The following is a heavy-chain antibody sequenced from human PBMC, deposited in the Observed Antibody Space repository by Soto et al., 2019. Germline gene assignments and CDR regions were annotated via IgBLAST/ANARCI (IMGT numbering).Heavy chain of an antibody. Sequence: EVQLLESGGGLVKPGGSLRLSSVASGLTFGSYAMSSVRQAPGQGLDWVTTISGGDTTQYAESVKGRFTISRDKAKITLYLQMNTLGVEDTAVYYCAPGWDMATVWTDWGQGTLVSVSS. CDR1: GLTFGSYA. J-gene: IGHJ4*02. V-gene: IGHV3-23*01. CDR3: APGWDMATVWTD. CDR2: ISGGDTT. D-gene: IGHD4-4*01.